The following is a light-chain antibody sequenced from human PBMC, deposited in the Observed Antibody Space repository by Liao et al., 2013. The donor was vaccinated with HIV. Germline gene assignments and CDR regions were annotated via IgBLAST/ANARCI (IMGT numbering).Light chain of an antibody. CDR2: MDN. CDR1: ALSKQY. J-gene: IGLJ2*01. Sequence: SYELTQPPSVSVSPGQTARITCSGDALSKQYAFWYQQKPGQAPVLVIYMDNERPSGIPERFSGSSSGTTVTLTISGVQAEDEADYYCQSADSSGTYVVFGGGTKLTVL. CDR3: QSADSSGTYVV. V-gene: IGLV3-25*03.